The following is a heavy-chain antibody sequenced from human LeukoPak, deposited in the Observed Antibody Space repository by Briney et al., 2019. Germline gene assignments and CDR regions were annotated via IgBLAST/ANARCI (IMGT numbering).Heavy chain of an antibody. D-gene: IGHD3-22*01. Sequence: GRSLRLSSAASGFTFDDYAMRWVRQAPGKGLEWVSGISWNSGSIGYADSAKGRFTISRDNAKNSLYLQMNSLRAEDTALYYCAKGTYYYDSSGLFDYWGQGTLVTVSS. J-gene: IGHJ4*02. V-gene: IGHV3-9*01. CDR3: AKGTYYYDSSGLFDY. CDR2: ISWNSGSI. CDR1: GFTFDDYA.